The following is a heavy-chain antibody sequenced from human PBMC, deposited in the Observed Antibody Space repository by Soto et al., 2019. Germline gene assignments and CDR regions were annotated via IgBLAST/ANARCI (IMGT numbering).Heavy chain of an antibody. Sequence: ASVKVSCKASGFTFTSSAVQWVRQARGQRLEWIGWIVVGSGNTNYAQKFQERVTITRDMSTSTAYMELSSLRSEDTAVYYCARERVTNMGKKYYYYMDVWGKGTTVTVSS. CDR3: ARERVTNMGKKYYYYMDV. CDR1: GFTFTSSA. J-gene: IGHJ6*03. CDR2: IVVGSGNT. V-gene: IGHV1-58*01. D-gene: IGHD4-17*01.